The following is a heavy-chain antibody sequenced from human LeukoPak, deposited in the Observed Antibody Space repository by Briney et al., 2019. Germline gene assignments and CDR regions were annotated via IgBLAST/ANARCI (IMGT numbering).Heavy chain of an antibody. D-gene: IGHD2-21*02. J-gene: IGHJ4*02. V-gene: IGHV4-34*01. CDR3: ARQHIVVVTAIDY. Sequence: TSETLSLTCAVYGGSFSGYYWSWIRQPPGKGLEWIGEINHSGSTNYNPSLKSRVTISVDTSKNQFSLKLSSVTAADTAVYYCARQHIVVVTAIDYWGQGTLVTVSS. CDR2: INHSGST. CDR1: GGSFSGYY.